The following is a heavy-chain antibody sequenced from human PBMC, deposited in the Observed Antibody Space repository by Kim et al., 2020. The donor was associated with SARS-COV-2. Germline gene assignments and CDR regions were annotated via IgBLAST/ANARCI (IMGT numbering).Heavy chain of an antibody. CDR2: ISYDGSNK. CDR3: SKSMADWSSDY. CDR1: GFTFSSYG. V-gene: IGHV3-30*18. Sequence: GGSLRLSCAASGFTFSSYGMHWVRQAPGKGLEWVAVISYDGSNKYYADSVKGRFTISRDNSKNTLYLQMNSLRAEDTAVYYCSKSMADWSSDYWGQGTLV. J-gene: IGHJ4*02. D-gene: IGHD3-9*01.